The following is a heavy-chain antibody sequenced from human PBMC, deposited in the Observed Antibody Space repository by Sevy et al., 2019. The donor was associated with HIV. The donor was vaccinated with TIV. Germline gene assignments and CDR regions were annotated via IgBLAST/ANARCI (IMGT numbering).Heavy chain of an antibody. J-gene: IGHJ6*02. D-gene: IGHD3-3*02. CDR1: GYTFTYYD. Sequence: ASVKVSCRASGYTFTYYDINWVRQATGQGLEWMGWMSPNSGNTGYAQKFQGRVTMTRNTSISTAYMERISLRSEDTAVYYCARFLSTSYYYYNAMDVWGQGTTVTVSS. V-gene: IGHV1-8*01. CDR2: MSPNSGNT. CDR3: ARFLSTSYYYYNAMDV.